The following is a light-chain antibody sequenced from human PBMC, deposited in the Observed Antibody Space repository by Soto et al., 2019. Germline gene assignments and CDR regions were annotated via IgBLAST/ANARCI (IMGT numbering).Light chain of an antibody. J-gene: IGKJ5*01. CDR1: QSVSRY. Sequence: IVLTQSRATLSLFTVKRATLSCRASQSVSRYLAWYQQKPGQAPRLLIYDASNRATGIPARFSGNGSGTDFTLTISGLEPADLGVYYCQQRHNWPITFGQGTRLEIK. V-gene: IGKV3-11*01. CDR3: QQRHNWPIT. CDR2: DAS.